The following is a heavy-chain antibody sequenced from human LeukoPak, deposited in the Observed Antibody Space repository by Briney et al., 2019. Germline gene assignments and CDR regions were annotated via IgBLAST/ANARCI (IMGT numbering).Heavy chain of an antibody. V-gene: IGHV3-74*01. CDR2: LSPDGSSS. D-gene: IGHD1-1*01. Sequence: GGSLRLSCAASGFSFSTYWMHWVRQAPGKGLVWVSRLSPDGSSSVYADSVKGRFTVSRDNAKNALYLQMNSLRAEDTAVYYCAKEVQVERRKDGFDIWGQGTMVTVSS. CDR3: AKEVQVERRKDGFDI. J-gene: IGHJ3*02. CDR1: GFSFSTYW.